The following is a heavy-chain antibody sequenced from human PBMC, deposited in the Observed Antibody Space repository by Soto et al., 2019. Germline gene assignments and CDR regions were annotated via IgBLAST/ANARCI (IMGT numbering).Heavy chain of an antibody. J-gene: IGHJ5*02. D-gene: IGHD6-6*01. CDR1: GDRVSSNSAA. V-gene: IGHV6-1*01. CDR2: TYYRSKWYN. CDR3: ARGGVAARPGNWFDP. Sequence: SQTLSLTCAISGDRVSSNSAAWNWIRQSPSRGLEWLGRTYYRSKWYNDYAVSVKSRITINPDTSKNQFSLQLNSVTPEDTAVYYCARGGVAARPGNWFDPWGQGTLVTVSS.